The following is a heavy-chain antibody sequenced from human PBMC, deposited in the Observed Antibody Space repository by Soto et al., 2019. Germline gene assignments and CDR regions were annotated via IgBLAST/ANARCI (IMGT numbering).Heavy chain of an antibody. V-gene: IGHV4-4*02. CDR1: GDSVGTNYW. D-gene: IGHD3-9*01. CDR3: ARGAFHYDDNGFSPFNY. CDR2: IFHSGSS. J-gene: IGHJ4*02. Sequence: SETLSLTCTVSGDSVGTNYWWAWVRQPPGKGLEWIAEIFHSGSSHDNPSLKGRVTISMDKSKNQFSLTLTSVTAADSAMYYCARGAFHYDDNGFSPFNYWGQGTLVTVSS.